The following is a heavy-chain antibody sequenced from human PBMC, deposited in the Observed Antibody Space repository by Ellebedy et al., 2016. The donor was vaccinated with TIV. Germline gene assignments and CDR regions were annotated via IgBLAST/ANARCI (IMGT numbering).Heavy chain of an antibody. V-gene: IGHV3-33*08. CDR2: IGYDGSNK. J-gene: IGHJ2*01. D-gene: IGHD6-13*01. CDR3: ARLDVYSSNWSYWYFDL. CDR1: GFTFSSYG. Sequence: GESLKISCAASGFTFSSYGKHWVRQAPGKGLEWVAVIGYDGSNKYHADYVKGRFTISRDNSKNTLYLQMNSLRADDTAVYYCARLDVYSSNWSYWYFDLWGRGTLVTVSS.